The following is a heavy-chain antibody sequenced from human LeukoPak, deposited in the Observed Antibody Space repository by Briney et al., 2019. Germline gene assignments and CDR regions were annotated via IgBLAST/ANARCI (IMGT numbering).Heavy chain of an antibody. CDR3: ARGGRTGYSSSWHRTGKNWFDP. Sequence: PSETLSLTCTVSGGSISSSSYYWGWIRQPPGKGLEWIGSIYYSGSTYYNPSLKSRVTISVDTSKNQFSLKLSSVTAADTAVYYCARGGRTGYSSSWHRTGKNWFDPWGQGTLVTVSS. V-gene: IGHV4-39*07. D-gene: IGHD6-13*01. CDR2: IYYSGST. CDR1: GGSISSSSYY. J-gene: IGHJ5*02.